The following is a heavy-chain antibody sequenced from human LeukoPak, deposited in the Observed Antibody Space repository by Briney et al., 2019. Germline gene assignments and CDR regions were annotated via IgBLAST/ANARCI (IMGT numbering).Heavy chain of an antibody. CDR1: GFTFSNSG. D-gene: IGHD3-3*01. CDR3: AKEHDLWYEEGNWFDP. CDR2: IRYDGSNE. Sequence: GGSLRLSCTAYGFTFSNSGMHWVRQAPGKGLEWVAFIRYDGSNEFYVDSVKGRFTISRDNSRNTLYLLLNSLRAEDTAVYYCAKEHDLWYEEGNWFDPWGQGTLVTVSS. J-gene: IGHJ5*02. V-gene: IGHV3-30*02.